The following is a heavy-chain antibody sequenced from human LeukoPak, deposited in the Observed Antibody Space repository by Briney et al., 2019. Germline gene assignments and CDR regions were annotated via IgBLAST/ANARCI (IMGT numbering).Heavy chain of an antibody. V-gene: IGHV3-33*08. CDR2: IWYDGSNK. J-gene: IGHJ4*02. D-gene: IGHD5-18*01. CDR1: GFTFINYA. CDR3: ARGNGYSYGYLDY. Sequence: GGSLRLSCAASGFTFINYAMSWVRQAPGKGLEWVAVIWYDGSNKYYADSVKGRFTISRDNSKNTLYLQMNSLRAEDTAVYYCARGNGYSYGYLDYWGQGTLVTVSS.